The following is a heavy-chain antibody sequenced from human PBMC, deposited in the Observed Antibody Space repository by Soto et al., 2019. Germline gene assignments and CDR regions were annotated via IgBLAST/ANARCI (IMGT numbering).Heavy chain of an antibody. D-gene: IGHD2-21*02. CDR2: INPSGGTT. Sequence: QVQVVQSGAEVKKPGASVKVSCKASGYTFSSFYIHWVRQAPGQGLEWMGRINPSGGTTSYAQKFQGRVTMTRDTSTSTVYMELSSLRSEDTAVYYCARGGSVVVVTDGFDYWGQGTLVTVSS. J-gene: IGHJ4*02. CDR3: ARGGSVVVVTDGFDY. CDR1: GYTFSSFY. V-gene: IGHV1-46*01.